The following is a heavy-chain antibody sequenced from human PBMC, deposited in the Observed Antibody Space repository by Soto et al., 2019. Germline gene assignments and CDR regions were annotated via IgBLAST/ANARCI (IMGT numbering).Heavy chain of an antibody. CDR2: ISYTGST. D-gene: IGHD2-15*01. J-gene: IGHJ6*02. Sequence: NPSETLSLTCTVSGDSIRSYYWSWIRQPPGKGLEWIGYISYTGSTHYNPSLKSRVTISADTSKNQFSLKLSSVTTADTALYYCAREGVAAPYYYYGMDVWGQGSTVIVSS. V-gene: IGHV4-59*01. CDR3: AREGVAAPYYYYGMDV. CDR1: GDSIRSYY.